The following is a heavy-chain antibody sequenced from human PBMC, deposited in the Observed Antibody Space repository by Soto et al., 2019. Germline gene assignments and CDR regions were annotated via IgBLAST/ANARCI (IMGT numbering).Heavy chain of an antibody. D-gene: IGHD3-22*01. Sequence: QITLKESGPTLVKPTQTLTLTCTFSGFSLSTSGVGVGWIRQPPGKGLEWLALIYWDDDKRYSPSLKIRLTITKDTSKNQGVLTLTSVDPADTATYYCAHTRAIVVIVAEDEYFQHWGQGTLVTVSS. CDR2: IYWDDDK. J-gene: IGHJ1*01. CDR3: AHTRAIVVIVAEDEYFQH. V-gene: IGHV2-5*02. CDR1: GFSLSTSGVG.